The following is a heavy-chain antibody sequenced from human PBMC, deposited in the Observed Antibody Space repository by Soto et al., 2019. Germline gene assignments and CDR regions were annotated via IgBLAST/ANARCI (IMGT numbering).Heavy chain of an antibody. V-gene: IGHV3-33*01. J-gene: IGHJ4*02. CDR1: GFTFSSYG. Sequence: VQLAESGGGVVQPGRSLRLSCAASGFTFSSYGMHWVRQAPGKGLEWVAVIWYDGSNKYYADSVKGRFTISRDNSKNTLYLQMNSLRAEDTAVYYCARCPTVYDYVLQYWGQGTLVTVSS. D-gene: IGHD3-16*01. CDR2: IWYDGSNK. CDR3: ARCPTVYDYVLQY.